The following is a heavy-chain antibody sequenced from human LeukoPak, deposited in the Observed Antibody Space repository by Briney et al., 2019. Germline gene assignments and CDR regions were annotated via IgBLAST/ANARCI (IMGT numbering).Heavy chain of an antibody. CDR3: AKHSLCLTYYDFWSGYYSPCYMDV. V-gene: IGHV4-39*01. CDR1: GGSISSSSYH. Sequence: NPSETLSLTCTVSGGSISSSSYHWGWIRQPPGKGLEWIGSIYYSGSTYYNPSLKSRVTISVDTSKNQFSLKLSSVTAADTAVYYCAKHSLCLTYYDFWSGYYSPCYMDVWGKGTTVTVSS. J-gene: IGHJ6*03. CDR2: IYYSGST. D-gene: IGHD3-3*01.